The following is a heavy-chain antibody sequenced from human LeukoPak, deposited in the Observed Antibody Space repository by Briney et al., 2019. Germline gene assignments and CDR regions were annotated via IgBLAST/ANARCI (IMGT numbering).Heavy chain of an antibody. CDR2: MNPNSGNT. Sequence: ASVKVSCKASGYTFTSYDINWVRQATGQGLEWMGWMNPNSGNTGYAQKFQGRVTITRNTSISTAYMELSSLRPEDTAMYYCARQYSGYDFSYYYMDVWGKGTTVTVSS. J-gene: IGHJ6*03. D-gene: IGHD5-12*01. CDR1: GYTFTSYD. CDR3: ARQYSGYDFSYYYMDV. V-gene: IGHV1-8*03.